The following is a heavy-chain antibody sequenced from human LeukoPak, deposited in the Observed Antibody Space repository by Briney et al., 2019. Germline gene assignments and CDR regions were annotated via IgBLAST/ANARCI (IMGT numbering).Heavy chain of an antibody. CDR3: ALGADGYCSSTSCYANFDY. D-gene: IGHD2-2*03. CDR2: IYTSGST. Sequence: SETLSLTCTVSGGSFSSGSYYWSWIRQPAGKGLEWIGRIYTSGSTNYNPSLKSRVTISVDTSKNQFSLRLSSVTAADTAVYYCALGADGYCSSTSCYANFDYWGQGTLVTVSS. V-gene: IGHV4-61*02. J-gene: IGHJ4*02. CDR1: GGSFSSGSYY.